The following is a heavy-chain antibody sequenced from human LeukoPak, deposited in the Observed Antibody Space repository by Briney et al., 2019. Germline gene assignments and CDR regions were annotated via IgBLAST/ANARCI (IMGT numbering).Heavy chain of an antibody. Sequence: ASVKVSCKASGYTFTGYYMHWVRQAPGQGLEWMRWINPNSGGTNYAQKFQGRVTMTRDTSISTAYMELSRLRSDDTAAYYCARGYYYDSSGYYYGMDVWGQGTTVTVSS. D-gene: IGHD3-22*01. CDR1: GYTFTGYY. V-gene: IGHV1-2*02. J-gene: IGHJ6*02. CDR2: INPNSGGT. CDR3: ARGYYYDSSGYYYGMDV.